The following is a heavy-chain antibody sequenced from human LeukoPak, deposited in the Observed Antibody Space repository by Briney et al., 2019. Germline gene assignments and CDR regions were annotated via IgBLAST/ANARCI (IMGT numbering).Heavy chain of an antibody. CDR2: IIPIFGTA. V-gene: IGHV1-69*05. Sequence: GASVKVSCKASGGTFISYAISWVRQAPGQGLEWMGGIIPIFGTANYAQKFQGRVTITTDESTSTAYMELSSLRSEDTAVYYCARMPYCTNGVCYRRNWFDPWGQGTLVTVSS. CDR1: GGTFISYA. D-gene: IGHD2-8*01. CDR3: ARMPYCTNGVCYRRNWFDP. J-gene: IGHJ5*02.